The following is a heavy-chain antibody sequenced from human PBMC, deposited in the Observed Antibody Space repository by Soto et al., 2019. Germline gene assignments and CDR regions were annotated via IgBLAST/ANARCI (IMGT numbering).Heavy chain of an antibody. CDR1: GYSFTTYW. Sequence: GESLKISCKASGYSFTTYWIGWVRQMPGKGLEWMGIIYPGDSDTKYSPSLQGQVSISADTSISTAYLQWTSLKASDTAMYYCARHSDYYDSSGPGGMDVWGQGTTVTVSS. D-gene: IGHD3-22*01. CDR3: ARHSDYYDSSGPGGMDV. J-gene: IGHJ6*02. V-gene: IGHV5-51*01. CDR2: IYPGDSDT.